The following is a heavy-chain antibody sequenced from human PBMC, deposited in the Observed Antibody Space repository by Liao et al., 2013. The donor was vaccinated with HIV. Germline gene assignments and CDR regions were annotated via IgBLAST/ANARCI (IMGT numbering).Heavy chain of an antibody. CDR1: GDSISDYY. CDR3: ARDSDGNYPIDY. CDR2: IFYSGST. V-gene: IGHV4-59*01. Sequence: QVQLQESGPRLVKPSETLSLTCTVSGDSISDYYWSWIRQPPGKGLEWIGHIFYSGSTKYSPSLKSRVTMSVDTSKNQFSLELSSVTAADTAVYYCARDSDGNYPIDYWGQGTLVTVSS. D-gene: IGHD1-1*01. J-gene: IGHJ4*02.